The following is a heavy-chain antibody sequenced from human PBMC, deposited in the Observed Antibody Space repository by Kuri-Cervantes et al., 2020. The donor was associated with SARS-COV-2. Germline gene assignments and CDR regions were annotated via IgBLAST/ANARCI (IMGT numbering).Heavy chain of an antibody. Sequence: ASVKVSCKASGGTFSSYTISWVRQAPGQGLEWMGWINPNSGGTNYAQKFQGWVTMTRDTSISTAYMELSRLRSDDTAVYYCAREGGGQWLVNWGQGTLVTVSS. CDR1: GGTFSSYT. CDR3: AREGGGQWLVN. V-gene: IGHV1-2*04. D-gene: IGHD6-19*01. CDR2: INPNSGGT. J-gene: IGHJ4*02.